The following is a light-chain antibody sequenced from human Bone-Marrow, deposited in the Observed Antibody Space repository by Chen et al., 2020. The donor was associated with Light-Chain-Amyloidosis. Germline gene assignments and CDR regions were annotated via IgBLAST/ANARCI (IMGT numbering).Light chain of an antibody. Sequence: EIVLTQSPGTLSLSPGEGANLSCRASQTISSNYLTWYQQKFGQAPRLLIYGSSSRATGIPDRVNGSGYGTDFTFPINRLEPEDFSKYYCQQYGTSPLNFGGGTKVEIQ. CDR1: QTISSNY. CDR3: QQYGTSPLN. J-gene: IGKJ4*01. V-gene: IGKV3-20*01. CDR2: GSS.